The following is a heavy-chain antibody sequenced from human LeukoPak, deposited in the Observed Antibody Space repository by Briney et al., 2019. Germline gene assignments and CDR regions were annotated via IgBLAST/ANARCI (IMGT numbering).Heavy chain of an antibody. CDR3: ARDGKQLVPGYYYGMDV. CDR1: GYTFTSYG. V-gene: IGHV1-18*01. Sequence: ASVKVSCKASGYTFTSYGISWVRQAPGQGLEWVGWISAYNGNTNYAQKLQGRVTMTTDTSTSTAYMELRSLRSDDTAVYYCARDGKQLVPGYYYGMDVWGQGTTVTVSS. J-gene: IGHJ6*02. CDR2: ISAYNGNT. D-gene: IGHD6-6*01.